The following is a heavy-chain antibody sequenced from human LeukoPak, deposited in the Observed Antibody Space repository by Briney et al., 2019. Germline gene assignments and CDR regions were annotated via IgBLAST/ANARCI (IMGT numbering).Heavy chain of an antibody. Sequence: ASVKVSCKASGYTLTSYDINWVRQATGQGLEWMGWMNPNSGNTGYAQKFQGRVTMTRNTSISTAYMELSSLRSEDTAVYYCARGQVSNVAAGLDYWGQGTLVTVSS. V-gene: IGHV1-8*01. CDR3: ARGQVSNVAAGLDY. J-gene: IGHJ4*02. CDR1: GYTLTSYD. D-gene: IGHD2-8*01. CDR2: MNPNSGNT.